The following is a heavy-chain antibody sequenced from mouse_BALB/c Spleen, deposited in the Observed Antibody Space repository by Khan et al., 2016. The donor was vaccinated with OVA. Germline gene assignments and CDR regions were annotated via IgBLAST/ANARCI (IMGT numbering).Heavy chain of an antibody. V-gene: IGHV2-6-1*01. D-gene: IGHD2-10*01. CDR2: MWSDGST. CDR3: ARQPYYHYNVMDY. CDR1: GFSLTNYG. Sequence: VQLQESGPGLVAPSQSLSITCTISGFSLTNYGVHWVRQPPGKGLEWLVLMWSDGSTTYNSALKSRLTISKDNSKSQVFLKMNSLQTNGTAMYFCARQPYYHYNVMDYWGQGTSVTVSS. J-gene: IGHJ4*01.